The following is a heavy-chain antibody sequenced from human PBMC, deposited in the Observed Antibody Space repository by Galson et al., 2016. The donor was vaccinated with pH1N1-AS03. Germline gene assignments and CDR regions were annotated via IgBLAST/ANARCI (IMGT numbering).Heavy chain of an antibody. D-gene: IGHD5-18*01. J-gene: IGHJ4*02. Sequence: SVKVSCKASGYTFINYDINWVRQAPGQGLEWMGWVNPKSANRGYAQQFQGRVTMTWDTSITTAYMELSSLSSEDTAVYYCARAPISPIGYIYYFDFWGQGTLVTVS. CDR3: ARAPISPIGYIYYFDF. V-gene: IGHV1-8*01. CDR2: VNPKSANR. CDR1: GYTFINYD.